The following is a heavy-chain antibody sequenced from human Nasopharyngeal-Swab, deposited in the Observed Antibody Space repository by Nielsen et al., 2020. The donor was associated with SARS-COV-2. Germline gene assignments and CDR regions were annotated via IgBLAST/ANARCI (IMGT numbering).Heavy chain of an antibody. CDR3: ARQRNHVSDI. Sequence: WIRQPPGKGLEWIGSICSGGTTYYNASLKSRVTISVDTSKSQFSLKLPSVTAADTAMYYCARQRNHVSDIWGQGTMVTVSS. CDR2: ICSGGTT. J-gene: IGHJ3*02. V-gene: IGHV4-39*01.